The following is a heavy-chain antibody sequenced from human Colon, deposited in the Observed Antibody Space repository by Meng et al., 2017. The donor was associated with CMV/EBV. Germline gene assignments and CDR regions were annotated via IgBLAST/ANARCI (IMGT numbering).Heavy chain of an antibody. CDR1: GASMGSHS. J-gene: IGHJ4*02. CDR3: ARRSPPQNYGGKRGHYFDY. CDR2: VHQSGTT. D-gene: IGHD4-23*01. Sequence: GSLRPSCSVSGASMGSHSWNWVRLTPGKGLEWLAHVHQSGTTDYSPSLKSRLTASVDTSKRQFSLHLNSVTAADTAVYYCARRSPPQNYGGKRGHYFDYWGQGTLVTVSS. V-gene: IGHV4-59*11.